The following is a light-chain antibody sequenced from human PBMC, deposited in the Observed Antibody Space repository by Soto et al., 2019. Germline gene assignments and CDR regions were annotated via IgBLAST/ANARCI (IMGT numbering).Light chain of an antibody. Sequence: DIQMTQSPSTLSASVGDRVTITCRASQSISDWLAWYQQKPGKVPQLLIYGASRLESGVPSRFSGRGSGTEFTLTIGGLQPDDFATYYCQHYNASPWPFGQGTKVEIK. V-gene: IGKV1-5*01. CDR2: GAS. CDR1: QSISDW. J-gene: IGKJ1*01. CDR3: QHYNASPWP.